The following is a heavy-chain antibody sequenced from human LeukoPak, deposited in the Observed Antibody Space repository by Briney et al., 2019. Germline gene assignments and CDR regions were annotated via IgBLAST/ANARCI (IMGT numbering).Heavy chain of an antibody. CDR2: IYYSGST. CDR3: AREEVLWFGETLEDWFDP. J-gene: IGHJ5*02. D-gene: IGHD3-10*01. V-gene: IGHV4-61*01. CDR1: GGSVSSGSYY. Sequence: SETLSLTCTVSGGSVSSGSYYWSWIRQPPGKGLEWIGYIYYSGSTNYNPSLKSRVTISVDTSKNQFSLKLSSVAAADTAVYYCAREEVLWFGETLEDWFDPWGQGTLVTVSS.